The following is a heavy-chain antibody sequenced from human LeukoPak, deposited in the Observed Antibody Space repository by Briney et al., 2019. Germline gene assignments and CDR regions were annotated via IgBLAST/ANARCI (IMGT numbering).Heavy chain of an antibody. J-gene: IGHJ4*02. V-gene: IGHV3-23*01. Sequence: SGGSLRLSCAASGFTFSSYPMTWVRQAPGKGPEWVSFISDSGGITYYADSVKGRFTISRDNSKNTLYLQMNSLRAEDTAVYYCAREEIYYDSSGYYFGFDYWGQGTLVTVSS. CDR3: AREEIYYDSSGYYFGFDY. D-gene: IGHD3-22*01. CDR2: ISDSGGIT. CDR1: GFTFSSYP.